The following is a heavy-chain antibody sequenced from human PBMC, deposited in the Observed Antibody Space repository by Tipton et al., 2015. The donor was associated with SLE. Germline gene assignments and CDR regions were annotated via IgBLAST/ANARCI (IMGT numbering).Heavy chain of an antibody. Sequence: TLSLTCTVSGDSISGQYWSWIRQPPGKGLEWIGYIDYSGTNNYNPSLKSRVTISVDTSKNQFSLKLSSVTAADTAVYYCARSLYKQLTFEFFHHWGQGTLVTVSS. CDR3: ARSLYKQLTFEFFHH. V-gene: IGHV4-59*11. CDR1: GDSISGQY. CDR2: IDYSGTN. D-gene: IGHD6-13*01. J-gene: IGHJ1*01.